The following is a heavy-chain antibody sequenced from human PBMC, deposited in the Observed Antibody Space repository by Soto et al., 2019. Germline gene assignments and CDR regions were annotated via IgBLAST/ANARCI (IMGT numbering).Heavy chain of an antibody. D-gene: IGHD3-16*01. J-gene: IGHJ4*02. CDR2: IYSGGST. CDR3: TRSATLSLFAPGVDRGHSLSY. Sequence: PGGSLRLSCAASGFTVGSNYMSWVRQAPGKGLEWVSVIYSGGSTYYADSVKGRFTISRDNSKNTLYLQMNSLRAEDTAVYYCTRSATLSLFAPGVDRGHSLSYWGQGTLVTGSS. V-gene: IGHV3-66*01. CDR1: GFTVGSNY.